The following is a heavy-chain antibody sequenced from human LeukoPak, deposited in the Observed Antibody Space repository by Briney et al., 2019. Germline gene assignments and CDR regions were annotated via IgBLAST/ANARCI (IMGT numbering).Heavy chain of an antibody. Sequence: GGSLRLSCAASGFTFSSYVMHWVRQAPGKGLEWVAIISYDGSNEYYADSVKGRFTISRDNSKNTLYLQMNSLRAEDTAVYYCAKWGCSGSDCYPFAYWGQGTLVTVSS. D-gene: IGHD2-15*01. J-gene: IGHJ4*02. V-gene: IGHV3-30*04. CDR1: GFTFSSYV. CDR2: ISYDGSNE. CDR3: AKWGCSGSDCYPFAY.